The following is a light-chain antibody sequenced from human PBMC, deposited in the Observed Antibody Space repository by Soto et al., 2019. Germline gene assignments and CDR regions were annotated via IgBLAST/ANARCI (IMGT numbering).Light chain of an antibody. Sequence: QSVLTQPASVSGSPGQSITISCTGTSSDVGNYDLVSWYQQLPGKAPKFILYEGSKRPSGVSNRFSGSKSGNTASLTISGLQAEDEADYYCCSYAGSSTYVCGKGNKVT. CDR3: CSYAGSSTYV. V-gene: IGLV2-23*01. CDR2: EGS. J-gene: IGLJ1*01. CDR1: SSDVGNYDL.